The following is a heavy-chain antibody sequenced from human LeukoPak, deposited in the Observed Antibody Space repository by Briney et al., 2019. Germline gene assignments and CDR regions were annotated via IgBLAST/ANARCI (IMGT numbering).Heavy chain of an antibody. Sequence: SVKVSCKASGGTFSSYAISWVRQAPGQGLEWMGGIIPIFGTANYAQKFQGRVTITADESTSTAYMELSSLRSEDTAVYYGARYWFGELSLGMDVWGKGTTVTVSS. V-gene: IGHV1-69*13. D-gene: IGHD3-10*01. J-gene: IGHJ6*04. CDR3: ARYWFGELSLGMDV. CDR2: IIPIFGTA. CDR1: GGTFSSYA.